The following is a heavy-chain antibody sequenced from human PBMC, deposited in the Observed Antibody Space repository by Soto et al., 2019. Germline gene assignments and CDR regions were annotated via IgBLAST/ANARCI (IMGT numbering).Heavy chain of an antibody. D-gene: IGHD6-13*01. J-gene: IGHJ5*02. CDR2: IYYSGST. V-gene: IGHV4-59*01. CDR3: ARLLAGYSSSWYNWFDP. CDR1: GGSISSYY. Sequence: PSETLSLTCTVSGGSISSYYWSWIRQPPGKGLEWIGYIYYSGSTNYNPSLKSRATISVDTSKNQFSLKLSSVTAADTAVYYCARLLAGYSSSWYNWFDPWGQGTLVTVS.